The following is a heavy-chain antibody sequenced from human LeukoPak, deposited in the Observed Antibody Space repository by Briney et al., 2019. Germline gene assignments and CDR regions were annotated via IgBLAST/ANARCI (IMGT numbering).Heavy chain of an antibody. D-gene: IGHD3-3*01. J-gene: IGHJ4*02. CDR3: ARVREWEEISGAIPDYFDY. Sequence: ASVKVSGKTTGYTFTGHFMNWVRQAPEQGLEWMGWIKPKSGATAYAQKFQGRVTMTRDTAINTAYLEVSGLTPDDTAVYYCARVREWEEISGAIPDYFDYWGQGTLITVSS. CDR1: GYTFTGHF. CDR2: IKPKSGAT. V-gene: IGHV1-2*02.